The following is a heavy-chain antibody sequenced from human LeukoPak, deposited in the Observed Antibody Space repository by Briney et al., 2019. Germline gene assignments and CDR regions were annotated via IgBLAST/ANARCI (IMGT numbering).Heavy chain of an antibody. CDR2: INPSGGST. D-gene: IGHD3-22*01. J-gene: IGHJ4*02. CDR1: GGTFRNYA. Sequence: ASVKVSCKASGGTFRNYAISWVRQAPGQGLEWMGIINPSGGSTSYAQKFQGRVTMTRDMSTSTVYMELSSLRSEDTAVYYCARESGYYLYYFDYWSQGTLVTVSS. CDR3: ARESGYYLYYFDY. V-gene: IGHV1-46*01.